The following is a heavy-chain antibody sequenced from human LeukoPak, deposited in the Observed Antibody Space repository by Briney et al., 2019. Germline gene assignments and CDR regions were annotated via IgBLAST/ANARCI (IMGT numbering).Heavy chain of an antibody. Sequence: PGGSLRLSCAASGFTFSSYGMHRVRQAPGKGLEWVAVISYDGSNKYYADSVKGRFTISRDNSKSTLYLQMNSLRAEDTAVYYCAKEDRGSGWYSYDYYYYMDVWGKGTTVTVSS. J-gene: IGHJ6*03. D-gene: IGHD6-19*01. V-gene: IGHV3-30*18. CDR2: ISYDGSNK. CDR1: GFTFSSYG. CDR3: AKEDRGSGWYSYDYYYYMDV.